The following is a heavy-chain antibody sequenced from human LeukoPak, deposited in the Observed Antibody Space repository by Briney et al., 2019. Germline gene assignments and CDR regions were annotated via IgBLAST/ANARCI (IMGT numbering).Heavy chain of an antibody. V-gene: IGHV4-34*01. CDR1: GGSFSGYY. J-gene: IGHJ6*02. Sequence: SETLSLTCAVYGGSFSGYYWSWIRQPPGKGLEWIGEINHSGSTNYNPSLKSRVTISVDTSKNQFSLKLSSVTAADTAVYYCARVPRLVVVAPLRSYGMDVWGQGTTVTVSS. D-gene: IGHD3-22*01. CDR2: INHSGST. CDR3: ARVPRLVVVAPLRSYGMDV.